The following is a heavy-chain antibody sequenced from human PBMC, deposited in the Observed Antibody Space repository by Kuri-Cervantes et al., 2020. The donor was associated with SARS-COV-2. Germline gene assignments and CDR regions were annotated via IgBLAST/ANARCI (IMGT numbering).Heavy chain of an antibody. Sequence: GSLRLSCTVSGGSISSSSYYWGWIRQPPGKGLEWIGSIYYSGSTYYNPSLKSRVTISVDTSKNQFSLKLSSVTAADTAVYYCARGRTVTTLYGIRQWFDPWGQGTLVTVSS. D-gene: IGHD4-11*01. V-gene: IGHV4-39*07. CDR1: GGSISSSSYY. J-gene: IGHJ5*02. CDR3: ARGRTVTTLYGIRQWFDP. CDR2: IYYSGST.